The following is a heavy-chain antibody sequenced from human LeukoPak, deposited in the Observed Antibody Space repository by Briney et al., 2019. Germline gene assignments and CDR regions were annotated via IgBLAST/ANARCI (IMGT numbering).Heavy chain of an antibody. Sequence: PGGSLRLSCAASGFTFTSSAMSWVRQAPGKGLEWVSGISGSDGSTYYADSVKGRFTISRENSKNTLYLQMNSLRAEDTAVYYCAKDSAKKYDDYWGQGTLVTVSS. CDR2: ISGSDGST. CDR1: GFTFTSSA. J-gene: IGHJ4*02. D-gene: IGHD2/OR15-2a*01. CDR3: AKDSAKKYDDY. V-gene: IGHV3-23*01.